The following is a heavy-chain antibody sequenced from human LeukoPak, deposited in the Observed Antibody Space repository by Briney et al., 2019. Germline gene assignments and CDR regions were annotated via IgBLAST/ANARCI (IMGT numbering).Heavy chain of an antibody. J-gene: IGHJ3*02. CDR1: GYSFSSYW. V-gene: IGHV5-51*01. CDR3: ARRPTYYYDSSGFYAFDI. CDR2: IFPGDSDT. D-gene: IGHD3-22*01. Sequence: GEPLKISCKGSGYSFSSYWIAWVRQLPGGGREWMGIIFPGDSDTRYSPSFQGQVTISADKSISTAYLQWSSLKASDTAMYYCARRPTYYYDSSGFYAFDIWGQGTMVTVSS.